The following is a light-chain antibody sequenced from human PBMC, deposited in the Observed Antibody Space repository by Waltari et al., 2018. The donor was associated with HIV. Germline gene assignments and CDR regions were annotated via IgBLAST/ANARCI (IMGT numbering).Light chain of an antibody. V-gene: IGLV3-27*01. CDR1: VVAKKY. CDR3: YSAADNIGV. J-gene: IGLJ3*02. CDR2: KDS. Sequence: SYELTQPSSVSVSPGQTARITCTGDVVAKKYARWFQQKPGQAPVRVIYKDSERPSGIPERFSGSSSGTTVTLTISGAQVEDEADYYCYSAADNIGVFGGGTKLTVL.